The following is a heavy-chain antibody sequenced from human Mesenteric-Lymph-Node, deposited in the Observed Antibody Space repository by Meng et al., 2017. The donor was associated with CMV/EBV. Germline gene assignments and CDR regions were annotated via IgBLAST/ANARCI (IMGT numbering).Heavy chain of an antibody. V-gene: IGHV3-33*01. CDR2: IWSDGSNI. D-gene: IGHD4-17*01. CDR3: AREANGDYHFAY. J-gene: IGHJ4*02. CDR1: GFTFSSFG. Sequence: GESLKISCAASGFTFSSFGMHWVRQAPGKGLEWVAVIWSDGSNIYYTDSMKGRFTISRDNAKNSLYLQMNSLRADDTAVYYCAREANGDYHFAYWGQGALVTVSS.